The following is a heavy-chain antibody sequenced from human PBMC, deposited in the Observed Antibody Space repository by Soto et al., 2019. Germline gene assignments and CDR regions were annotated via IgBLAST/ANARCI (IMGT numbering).Heavy chain of an antibody. D-gene: IGHD5-18*01. J-gene: IGHJ4*02. V-gene: IGHV3-66*01. Sequence: EVQLVESGGGLVKPGGSLRLSCAASGFTFSSYSMNWVRQAPGKGLEWVSVIYSGGRTYYADSVKGRFTISRDNSKNTLYLQMNSLRAEDTAVYYCARGIPRGYSYGSYYFDYWGQGTLVTVSS. CDR3: ARGIPRGYSYGSYYFDY. CDR2: IYSGGRT. CDR1: GFTFSSYS.